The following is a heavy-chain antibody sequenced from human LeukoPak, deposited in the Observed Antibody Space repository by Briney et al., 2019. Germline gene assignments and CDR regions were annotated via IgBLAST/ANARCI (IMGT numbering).Heavy chain of an antibody. D-gene: IGHD3-22*01. V-gene: IGHV4-31*03. CDR1: GGSISSGGYY. Sequence: SETPSLTCTVSGGSISSGGYYWSWIRQHPGKGLEWIGYIYYSGSTYYNPSLKSRVTISVDTSKNQFSLKLSSVTAADTAVYYCASTRPYDSSGYYYFAPYFDYWGQGTLVTVSS. CDR3: ASTRPYDSSGYYYFAPYFDY. J-gene: IGHJ4*02. CDR2: IYYSGST.